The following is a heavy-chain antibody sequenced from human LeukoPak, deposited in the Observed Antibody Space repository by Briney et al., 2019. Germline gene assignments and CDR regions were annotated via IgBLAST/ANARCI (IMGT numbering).Heavy chain of an antibody. CDR3: AKHSRTGSSFDPFEY. J-gene: IGHJ4*02. CDR2: IYPGDSDT. Sequence: PGESLKISCKGSGYSFTTYWIGWVRQMPGRGLEWMGIIYPGDSDTRYSPSFQGQVTISADKSISTAYLQWSRLKASDTAIYYCAKHSRTGSSFDPFEYWGQGTLVTASS. CDR1: GYSFTTYW. V-gene: IGHV5-51*01. D-gene: IGHD3-10*01.